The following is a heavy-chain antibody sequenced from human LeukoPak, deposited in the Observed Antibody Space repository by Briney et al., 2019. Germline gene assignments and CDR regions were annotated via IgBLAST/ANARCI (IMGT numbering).Heavy chain of an antibody. Sequence: GASVKVSCTASGSTFTSYAMNWVRQAPGQGLEWMGWINTNTGNPTYAPGFTGRFVFSLDTSVSTAYLQISSLKAEDTAVYYCARGAMASYYYDSSGYCDYWGQGTLVTVSS. J-gene: IGHJ4*02. CDR2: INTNTGNP. CDR1: GSTFTSYA. CDR3: ARGAMASYYYDSSGYCDY. V-gene: IGHV7-4-1*02. D-gene: IGHD3-22*01.